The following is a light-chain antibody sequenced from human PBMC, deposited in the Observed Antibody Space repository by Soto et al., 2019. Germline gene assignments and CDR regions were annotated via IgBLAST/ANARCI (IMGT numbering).Light chain of an antibody. CDR1: QSIANY. CDR2: AAS. V-gene: IGKV1-39*01. J-gene: IGKJ1*01. CDR3: QQSYHSPWT. Sequence: DIQMTQSPSSLSASVGDRVIVTCRASQSIANYLNWYQQKPGTAPNLLIYAASSLQSGVPSRFSGSGSGTDFTLTISSLQPEDFATYTCQQSYHSPWTCGQGTKVEVK.